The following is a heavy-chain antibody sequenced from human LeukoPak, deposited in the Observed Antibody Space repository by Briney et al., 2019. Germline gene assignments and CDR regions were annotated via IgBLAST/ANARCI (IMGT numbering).Heavy chain of an antibody. D-gene: IGHD3-10*01. J-gene: IGHJ4*02. CDR2: IYTSGST. CDR3: ARDLIGSGSYYIYDY. CDR1: GGSFSGYY. Sequence: SETLSLTCAVYGGSFSGYYWSWIRQPPGKGLEWIGRIYTSGSTNYNPSLKSRVTMSVDTSKNQFSLKLSSVTAADTAVYYCARDLIGSGSYYIYDYWGQGTLVTVSS. V-gene: IGHV4-4*07.